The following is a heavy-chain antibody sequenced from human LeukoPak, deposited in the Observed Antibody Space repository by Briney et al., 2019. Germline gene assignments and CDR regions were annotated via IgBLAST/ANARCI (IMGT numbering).Heavy chain of an antibody. V-gene: IGHV3-7*01. CDR1: GFTLTNYW. CDR3: AKDLSATLGWYFHF. J-gene: IGHJ2*01. D-gene: IGHD3-16*02. Sequence: GGSLRLSCAASGFTLTNYWMTWVRQAPGKGLEWVANIKHDGSEQYYVDSVKGRFTISKDNSKNTLYLQMSSLRAEDTAVYYCAKDLSATLGWYFHFWGRGTLVTVSS. CDR2: IKHDGSEQ.